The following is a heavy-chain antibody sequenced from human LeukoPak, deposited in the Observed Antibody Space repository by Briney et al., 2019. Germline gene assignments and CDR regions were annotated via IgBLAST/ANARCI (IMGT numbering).Heavy chain of an antibody. Sequence: ASVKVSCKVSGYTLTELSMHLVRQAPGKGLEWMGGFDPEDGETIYAQKFQGRVTMTEDTSTDTAYMEMSSLRSEDTAVYYCATTGYCSGGSCRLYWFDPWGQGTLVTVSS. CDR2: FDPEDGET. J-gene: IGHJ5*02. D-gene: IGHD2-15*01. CDR1: GYTLTELS. CDR3: ATTGYCSGGSCRLYWFDP. V-gene: IGHV1-24*01.